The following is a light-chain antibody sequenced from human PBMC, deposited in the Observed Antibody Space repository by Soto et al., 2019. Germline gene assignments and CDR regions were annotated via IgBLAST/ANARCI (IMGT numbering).Light chain of an antibody. J-gene: IGKJ1*01. CDR2: GAS. Sequence: EIVMTQSPATLSVSPVGRATLSCRASQSVSSNLALYQQKPGQAPRLLIYGASTRATGIPARFSGSGSGTEFTLTISSLQSEDFAVYYCQKYNNWPEKFGQGTKVAIK. CDR1: QSVSSN. V-gene: IGKV3-15*01. CDR3: QKYNNWPEK.